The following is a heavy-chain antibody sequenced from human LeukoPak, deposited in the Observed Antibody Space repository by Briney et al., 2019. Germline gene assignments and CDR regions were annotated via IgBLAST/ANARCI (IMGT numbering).Heavy chain of an antibody. D-gene: IGHD3-22*01. CDR3: ATWYYYDSSAYYLSY. Sequence: PGGSLRLSCAAAGFTFSSYWMHWVRQAPGKGLVWVSRINSDGSSTSYADSVKGRFTISRDNAKNTLYLQMNSRRAEDTAVYYCATWYYYDSSAYYLSYWGQGTLVTVSS. J-gene: IGHJ4*02. V-gene: IGHV3-74*01. CDR2: INSDGSST. CDR1: GFTFSSYW.